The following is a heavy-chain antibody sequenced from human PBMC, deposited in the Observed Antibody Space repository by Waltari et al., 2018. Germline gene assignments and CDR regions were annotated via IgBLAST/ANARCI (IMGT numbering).Heavy chain of an antibody. J-gene: IGHJ4*02. Sequence: EVQLVESGGGLVQPGGSLRLSCAASGFTFTDHSMAWVRQVPGKGLEWVGRIKNKAQSTTANYAASVKGRFTMSRDDSKNSLYLQMNSLKTEDTAVYYCARDTSASLDCWGQGTLVTVSS. CDR2: IKNKAQSTTA. CDR3: ARDTSASLDC. D-gene: IGHD2-2*01. V-gene: IGHV3-72*01. CDR1: GFTFTDHS.